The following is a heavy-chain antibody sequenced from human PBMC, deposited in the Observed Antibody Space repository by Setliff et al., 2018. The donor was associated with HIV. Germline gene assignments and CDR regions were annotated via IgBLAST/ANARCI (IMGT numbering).Heavy chain of an antibody. Sequence: SETLSLTCAVHGGPFSDHYWNWIRQPPGKGLEWIAEIHHTGYMNYNPSLKSRVTISRDTSTNQFSLKVSSVTAADTAVYYCTRASSAWSGSYYYAMDLWGQGTTVTVSS. CDR2: IHHTGYM. V-gene: IGHV4-34*01. J-gene: IGHJ6*02. CDR3: TRASSAWSGSYYYAMDL. CDR1: GGPFSDHY. D-gene: IGHD2-15*01.